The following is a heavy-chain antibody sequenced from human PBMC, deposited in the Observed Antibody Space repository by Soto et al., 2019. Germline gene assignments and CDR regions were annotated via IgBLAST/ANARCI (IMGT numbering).Heavy chain of an antibody. CDR1: GYTFTSYA. Sequence: QVQLVQSGAEEKKPGASVKVSCKASGYTFTSYAMHWVRQAPGQRLEWMGWINAGNGNTKYSQKFQGRVTITRDTSASTAYMELSRLESEDTAVYYCARSITLPTPLDYWGQGTLVTVSS. CDR2: INAGNGNT. V-gene: IGHV1-3*05. J-gene: IGHJ4*02. D-gene: IGHD1-20*01. CDR3: ARSITLPTPLDY.